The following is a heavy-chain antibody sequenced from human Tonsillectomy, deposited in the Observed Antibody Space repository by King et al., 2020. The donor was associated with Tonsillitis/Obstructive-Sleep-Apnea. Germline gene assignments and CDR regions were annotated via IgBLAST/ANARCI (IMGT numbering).Heavy chain of an antibody. CDR2: VYPGDSVP. CDR1: GDILTNYC. D-gene: IGHD1-26*01. J-gene: IGHJ5*02. CDR3: ARRATGNNWFDP. V-gene: IGHV5-51*01. Sequence: VQLVESGAEVKKTGESLKISCKGSGDILTNYCSGWVRQMPGKGLEWVGIVYPGDSVPKYSRSVQGQVTISADKSISTGYLQWSSLKASDTAMYYCARRATGNNWFDPWGQGTLVTVSS.